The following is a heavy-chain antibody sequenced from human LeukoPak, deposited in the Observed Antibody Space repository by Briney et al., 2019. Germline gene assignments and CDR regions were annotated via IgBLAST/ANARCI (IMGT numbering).Heavy chain of an antibody. CDR3: AKDLAQSKNYYDSSGFDY. Sequence: PGGSPRLSCAASGFTFSSYAMSWVRQAPGKGLEWVSAISGSGGSTYYADSVKGRFTISRDNSKTTLYLQMNSLRAEDTAVYYCAKDLAQSKNYYDSSGFDYWGQGTLVTVSS. D-gene: IGHD3-22*01. CDR2: ISGSGGST. V-gene: IGHV3-23*01. J-gene: IGHJ4*02. CDR1: GFTFSSYA.